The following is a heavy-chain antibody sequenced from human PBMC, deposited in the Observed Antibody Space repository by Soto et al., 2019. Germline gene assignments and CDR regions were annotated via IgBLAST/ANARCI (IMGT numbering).Heavy chain of an antibody. CDR2: ISTKTGNT. Sequence: QVQLVQSGAEVRKPGASVTVSCKASGYAFTDYGISWVRQAPGQGLEWVGWISTKTGNTFYAQIVQGRVTLNTDTSASTAFLELRSLRSADTAIYYCAKDRFQYDSSGQVDYWGQGTLVTVSS. V-gene: IGHV1-18*04. CDR3: AKDRFQYDSSGQVDY. CDR1: GYAFTDYG. J-gene: IGHJ4*02. D-gene: IGHD3-22*01.